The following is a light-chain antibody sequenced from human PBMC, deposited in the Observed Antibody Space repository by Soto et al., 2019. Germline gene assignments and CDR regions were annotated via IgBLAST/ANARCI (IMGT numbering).Light chain of an antibody. CDR2: KTS. V-gene: IGKV1-5*03. J-gene: IGKJ1*01. CDR1: QSISTS. Sequence: DTQMTQSPSTLSASVGDRVTITCRASQSISTSMAGYQQRPWTAPKLLIYKTSNLASGVPSRFSGSGSETDFPLTISSLQPDDFATFSFQQYNTFSPTFRQGTTVEV. CDR3: QQYNTFSPT.